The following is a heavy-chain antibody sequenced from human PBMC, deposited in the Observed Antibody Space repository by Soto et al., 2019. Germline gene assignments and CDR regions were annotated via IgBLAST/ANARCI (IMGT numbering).Heavy chain of an antibody. Sequence: PGGSLRLSCAASGFTVSSNYMSWVRLAPGKGLEWVAVINSIGGTYYADSVKGRFTISRDNFKNTLYLQMNSLRAEDTAVYYCARGRGAAADYFDFWGQGTLVTVSS. CDR3: ARGRGAAADYFDF. V-gene: IGHV3-53*01. J-gene: IGHJ4*02. CDR1: GFTVSSNY. CDR2: INSIGGT. D-gene: IGHD6-13*01.